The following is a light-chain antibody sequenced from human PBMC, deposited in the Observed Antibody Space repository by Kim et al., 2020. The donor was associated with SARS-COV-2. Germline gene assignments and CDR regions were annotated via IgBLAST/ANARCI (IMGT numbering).Light chain of an antibody. CDR3: EKCGSSPLT. Sequence: EIVLTQSPGTLSLSPGERATLSCRASQSVSSSCLAWYRQKPGQALRLLIYGASSRATGIPDRFSGSGSGTDFTLTISRLEPEDSAVYYSEKCGSSPLTFGGRTKVDIK. J-gene: IGKJ4*01. V-gene: IGKV3-20*01. CDR1: QSVSSSC. CDR2: GAS.